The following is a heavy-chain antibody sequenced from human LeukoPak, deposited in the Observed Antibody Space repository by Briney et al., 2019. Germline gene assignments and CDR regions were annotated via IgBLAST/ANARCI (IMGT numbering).Heavy chain of an antibody. CDR1: GYTFNSHG. Sequence: GASVKVSCKASGYTFNSHGISWVRQAPGQGLEWMGWISAYNGNTNYAQKLQGRVTMTTDTSTSTAYMELRSLRSDDTAVYYCARRSKGATAGYWGQGTLVTVSS. CDR2: ISAYNGNT. V-gene: IGHV1-18*01. J-gene: IGHJ4*02. D-gene: IGHD1-26*01. CDR3: ARRSKGATAGY.